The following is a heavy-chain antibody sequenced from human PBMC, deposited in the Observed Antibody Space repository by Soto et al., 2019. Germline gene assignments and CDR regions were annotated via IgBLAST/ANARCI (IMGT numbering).Heavy chain of an antibody. CDR3: ARDLWGYCGTDCYPLDV. V-gene: IGHV4-59*01. Sequence: QVQLQESGPGLVKPSETLSLTCTVSGGTISRYYWSWIRQPPGKGLEWIGYMYNTGSTVYNPSFKSRVNISVDTSKTQFSRKLNSVTAADTAVYYCARDLWGYCGTDCYPLDVWGQGTTVTVSS. CDR1: GGTISRYY. J-gene: IGHJ6*02. D-gene: IGHD2-21*02. CDR2: MYNTGST.